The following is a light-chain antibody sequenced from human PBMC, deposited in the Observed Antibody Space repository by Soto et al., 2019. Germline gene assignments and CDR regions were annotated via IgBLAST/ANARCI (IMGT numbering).Light chain of an antibody. CDR2: LNSDGSH. CDR1: SGHSSYA. J-gene: IGLJ2*01. CDR3: QTWGTGILV. Sequence: QPVLTQSPSASASLGASVKLTCTLSSGHSSYAIAWHQQQPEKGPRFLMKLNSDGSHNKGDGIPDRFSGSSSGAERHLTISGLQSEDEADFYCQTWGTGILVFGGGTTLTVL. V-gene: IGLV4-69*01.